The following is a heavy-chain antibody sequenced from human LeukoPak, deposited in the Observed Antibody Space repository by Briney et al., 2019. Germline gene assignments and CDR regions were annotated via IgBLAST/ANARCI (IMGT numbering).Heavy chain of an antibody. V-gene: IGHV1-2*02. CDR2: INPNSGGT. J-gene: IGHJ4*02. CDR3: ARGASSYSSGWPMFDY. Sequence: GASVKVSCKASGYTFTGYYMHWVRQAPGQGLEWMGWINPNSGGTNYAQKFQGRVTMTRDTSISIAYMELSRLRSDDTAVYYCARGASSYSSGWPMFDYWGQGTLVTVSS. CDR1: GYTFTGYY. D-gene: IGHD6-19*01.